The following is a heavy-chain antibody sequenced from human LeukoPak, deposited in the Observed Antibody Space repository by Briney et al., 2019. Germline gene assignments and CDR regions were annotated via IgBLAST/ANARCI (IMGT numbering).Heavy chain of an antibody. CDR1: GDSFASNSAT. J-gene: IGHJ4*02. CDR2: TYYTSKWFN. CDR3: ARQFKGNFDR. V-gene: IGHV6-1*01. D-gene: IGHD5-24*01. Sequence: SQTLSLTCAVSGDSFASNSATWNWIRQSPSRGLEWLGRTYYTSKWFNEYATSVKSRITLSPDTSKNQFSLHLNSVTPEDTAVYYCARQFKGNFDRWGQGTLVTVSS.